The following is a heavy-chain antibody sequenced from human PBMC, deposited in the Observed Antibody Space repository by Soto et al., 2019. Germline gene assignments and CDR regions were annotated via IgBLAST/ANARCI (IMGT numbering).Heavy chain of an antibody. J-gene: IGHJ4*02. CDR3: ASGRTLDY. CDR1: GFTFSSYN. D-gene: IGHD1-1*01. V-gene: IGHV3-21*01. CDR2: ISSTSTYI. Sequence: EVQLVESGGGLVKPGGSLRLSCAVSGFTFSSYNMNWVRQAPGKGLQWVSSISSTSTYINYADSVKGRFTISRDNAKNSLYLQMNSLPAEDTAVYYCASGRTLDYWGQGTLVTVSS.